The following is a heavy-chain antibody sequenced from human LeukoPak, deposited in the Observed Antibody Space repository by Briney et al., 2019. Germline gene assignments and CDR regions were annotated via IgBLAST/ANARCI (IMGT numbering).Heavy chain of an antibody. J-gene: IGHJ4*02. CDR1: GYSISSGYY. D-gene: IGHD6-6*01. V-gene: IGHV4-38-2*01. CDR2: IYHSGST. CDR3: ARKEGSIAARIDY. Sequence: KPSETLSLTCAVSGYSISSGYYWGWVRQPPGKGLGGIGSIYHSGSTYYNPSLKSRVTISVDTSKNQFSLKLSSVTAADTAVYYCARKEGSIAARIDYWGQGTLVTVSS.